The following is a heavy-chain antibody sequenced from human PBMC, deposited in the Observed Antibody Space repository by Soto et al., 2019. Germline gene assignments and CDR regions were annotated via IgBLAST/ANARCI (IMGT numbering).Heavy chain of an antibody. Sequence: QVQLVQSGAEVKKPGSSVKVSCKASGGTFSSYAISWVRQAPGQGLEWMGGIIPIFGTANYAQKFQGRVTMTXVEYTXXAYMELSSLRSEDTAVYYCARRSSTAHSYYYGMDVWGQGTTVTVSS. J-gene: IGHJ6*02. CDR2: IIPIFGTA. V-gene: IGHV1-69*05. D-gene: IGHD4-17*01. CDR3: ARRSSTAHSYYYGMDV. CDR1: GGTFSSYA.